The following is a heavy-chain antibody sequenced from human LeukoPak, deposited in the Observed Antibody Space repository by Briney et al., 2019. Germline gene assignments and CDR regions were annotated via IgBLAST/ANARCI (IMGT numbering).Heavy chain of an antibody. V-gene: IGHV1-18*01. D-gene: IGHD6-19*01. CDR1: GYTSTIYG. J-gene: IGHJ4*02. Sequence: ASENVSCTASGYTSTIYGISWVRQAPGQGLEWMGWISAYNGNTNYAQKLQGRVTMTTDTSTTTAYMDLRSLRSDDTAVYYCARDDHGRWLVPGLYDYWGQGTLVTVSS. CDR3: ARDDHGRWLVPGLYDY. CDR2: ISAYNGNT.